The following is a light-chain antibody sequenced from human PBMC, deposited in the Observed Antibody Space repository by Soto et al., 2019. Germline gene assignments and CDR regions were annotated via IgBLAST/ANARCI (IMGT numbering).Light chain of an antibody. CDR1: SSDVGGYNY. CDR2: DVT. J-gene: IGLJ2*01. V-gene: IGLV2-14*01. CDR3: SSYTTSSTPL. Sequence: QSALTQPASVSGSPGQSITISCTGTSSDVGGYNYVSWYQQHPGKAPKLMIYDVTSRPSGVSNRFSGSKSGNTASLTISGLQAEDEADYYCSSYTTSSTPLFGGGTKVIVL.